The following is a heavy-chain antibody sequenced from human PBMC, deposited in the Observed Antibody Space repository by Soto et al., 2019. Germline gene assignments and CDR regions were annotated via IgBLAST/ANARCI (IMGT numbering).Heavy chain of an antibody. J-gene: IGHJ5*02. D-gene: IGHD3-10*01. CDR2: IFTRDSET. Sequence: GESLKISCKDTGHLFNKHWIGWLRQTPGKGLEWMRLIFTRDSETKTSPSFQGHVSFSVDNSINTVYLQWTSLKTTDTGIYFCARGYFDSGHGYDLWGQGTLVTVSS. CDR1: GHLFNKHW. V-gene: IGHV5-51*01. CDR3: ARGYFDSGHGYDL.